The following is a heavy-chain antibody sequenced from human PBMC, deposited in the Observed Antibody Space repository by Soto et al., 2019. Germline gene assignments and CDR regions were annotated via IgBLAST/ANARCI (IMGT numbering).Heavy chain of an antibody. J-gene: IGHJ5*02. Sequence: EVQLVESGGGLVQPGGSLRLSCAASGFTVSSNYMSWVRQAPGKGLEGVSVIYSGGSTYYADYVKGRFTISRHNSKNTLYLQMNSLRAEDTAVYYCARALYGSGRYYWFDPWGQGTLVTVSS. CDR2: IYSGGST. CDR3: ARALYGSGRYYWFDP. CDR1: GFTVSSNY. D-gene: IGHD3-10*01. V-gene: IGHV3-53*04.